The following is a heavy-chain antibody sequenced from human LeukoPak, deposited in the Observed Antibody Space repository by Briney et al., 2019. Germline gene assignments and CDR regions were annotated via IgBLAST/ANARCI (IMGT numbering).Heavy chain of an antibody. Sequence: GGSLRLSCAASGFTFDDYAMHWVRQAPGKGLEWVSGISWNSGSIGYADSVKGRFTISRDNAKNSLYLQMNSPRAEDTALYYCAKDMGWEFDLRRFDYWGQGTLVTVSS. CDR3: AKDMGWEFDLRRFDY. CDR2: ISWNSGSI. D-gene: IGHD3-10*01. CDR1: GFTFDDYA. V-gene: IGHV3-9*01. J-gene: IGHJ4*02.